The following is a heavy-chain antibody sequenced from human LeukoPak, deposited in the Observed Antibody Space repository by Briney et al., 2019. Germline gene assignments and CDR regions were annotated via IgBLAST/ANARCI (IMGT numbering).Heavy chain of an antibody. V-gene: IGHV4-59*01. CDR3: ARDSEGRWRTGYMDV. CDR2: IYYSGST. CDR1: GGSISSFY. D-gene: IGHD5-24*01. J-gene: IGHJ6*03. Sequence: SETLSLTCTVSGGSISSFYWSWIRQPPGKGLEWIGYIYYSGSTNYNPSLKSRVTISVDTSKNQFSLKLSSVTAADTAAYYCARDSEGRWRTGYMDVWGKGTTVTISS.